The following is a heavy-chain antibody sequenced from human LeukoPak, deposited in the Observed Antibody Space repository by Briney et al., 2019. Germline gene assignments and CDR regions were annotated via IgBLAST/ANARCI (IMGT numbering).Heavy chain of an antibody. J-gene: IGHJ4*02. CDR3: ARYGSGSHYFDY. CDR2: IYYTGST. Sequence: SETLSLACTVSGGSISGYYWSWIRQPPGKGLEWIGYIYYTGSTNYNPSLKSRVTISVDKSKNQFSLKLGSVTAADTAVYYCARYGSGSHYFDYWGQGTLVTVSS. V-gene: IGHV4-59*12. CDR1: GGSISGYY. D-gene: IGHD3-10*01.